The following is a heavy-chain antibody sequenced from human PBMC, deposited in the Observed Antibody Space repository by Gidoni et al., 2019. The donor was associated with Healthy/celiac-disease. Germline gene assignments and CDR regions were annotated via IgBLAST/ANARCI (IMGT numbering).Heavy chain of an antibody. V-gene: IGHV1-58*02. Sequence: QMQLVQSGPEVKTPGTAVKVSCKASGFTFTSSARQWVRQARGQRLEWIGWLVGGSGTTNYAQKVQERVTITRDMSTSTAYMELSSLRAEDTAVYYCAADSHGYDFWSGYYSDAFDIWGQGTMVTVSS. CDR2: LVGGSGTT. J-gene: IGHJ3*02. D-gene: IGHD3-3*01. CDR1: GFTFTSSA. CDR3: AADSHGYDFWSGYYSDAFDI.